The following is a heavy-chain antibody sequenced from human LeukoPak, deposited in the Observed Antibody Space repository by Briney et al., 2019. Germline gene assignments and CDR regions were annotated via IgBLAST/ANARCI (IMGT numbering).Heavy chain of an antibody. Sequence: GSSVKVSCKASGGTFSSYAISWVRQAPGQGLEWMGGIIPIFGTANYAQKFQGRVTITTDESTSTAYMELSSLRSEDTAVYYCATGRDIVATIPWVFFDYWGQETLVTVSS. V-gene: IGHV1-69*05. CDR2: IIPIFGTA. CDR1: GGTFSSYA. CDR3: ATGRDIVATIPWVFFDY. D-gene: IGHD5-12*01. J-gene: IGHJ4*02.